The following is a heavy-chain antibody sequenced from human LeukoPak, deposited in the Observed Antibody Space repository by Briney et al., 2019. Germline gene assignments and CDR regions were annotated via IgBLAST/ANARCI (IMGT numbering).Heavy chain of an antibody. CDR2: IYYRGST. Sequence: SETLSLTCTVSGGSISSYYWSWIRQPPGKGLEWIGYIYYRGSTNYNPSLKSRVTISVDTSKNQFSLKLSSVTAADTAVYYCARGLAAAANFDYWGQGTLVTVSS. D-gene: IGHD6-13*01. CDR1: GGSISSYY. V-gene: IGHV4-59*01. J-gene: IGHJ4*02. CDR3: ARGLAAAANFDY.